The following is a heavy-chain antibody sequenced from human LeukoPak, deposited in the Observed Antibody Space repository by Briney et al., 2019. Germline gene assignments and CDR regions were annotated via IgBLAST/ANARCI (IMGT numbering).Heavy chain of an antibody. D-gene: IGHD1-14*01. Sequence: RSGGSLRLSCEASGFTFSSTWMSWVRQPPGKGLEWVAHIKQDASEIYYVGSVKGRFTISRDNAKNSLYLQMNSLRAEDTAFYYCARDPDSPVPFDYWGRGTLVTVSS. CDR3: ARDPDSPVPFDY. CDR1: GFTFSSTW. J-gene: IGHJ4*02. CDR2: IKQDASEI. V-gene: IGHV3-7*05.